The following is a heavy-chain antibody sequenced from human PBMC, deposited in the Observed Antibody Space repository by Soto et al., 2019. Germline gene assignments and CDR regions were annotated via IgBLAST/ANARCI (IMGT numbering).Heavy chain of an antibody. CDR3: ARVQHSSGSFRWFDP. D-gene: IGHD6-19*01. V-gene: IGHV4-4*07. CDR2: VYSSGST. CDR1: GGSISGYY. Sequence: QVQLQESGPGLVKPSGTLSLTCTVSGGSISGYYWSWIRQPAGKGLEYIGRVYSSGSTNYSPSLNSRVTMSVDTSQNQFSRKLSSVTAADTAVYYCARVQHSSGSFRWFDPWGQGTLVTVSS. J-gene: IGHJ5*02.